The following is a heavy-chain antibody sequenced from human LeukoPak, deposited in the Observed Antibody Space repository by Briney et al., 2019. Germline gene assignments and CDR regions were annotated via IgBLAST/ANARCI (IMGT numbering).Heavy chain of an antibody. CDR1: GGTFSIYA. CDR3: ARDLQVGAFDY. CDR2: IIPIFGTA. V-gene: IGHV1-69*13. J-gene: IGHJ4*02. D-gene: IGHD1-26*01. Sequence: GASVTVSFKASGGTFSIYAISWVRQAPGQGLEWMGGIIPIFGTANYAQKFQGRVTITADESTSTAYMELSSLRSEDTAVYYCARDLQVGAFDYWGQGTLVTVSP.